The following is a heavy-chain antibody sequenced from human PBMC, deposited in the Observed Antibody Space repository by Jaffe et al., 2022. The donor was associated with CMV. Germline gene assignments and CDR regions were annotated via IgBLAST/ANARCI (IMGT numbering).Heavy chain of an antibody. CDR2: IWYDGSNK. D-gene: IGHD6-19*01. CDR1: GFTFSSYG. V-gene: IGHV3-33*08. Sequence: QVQLVESGGGVVQPGRSLRLSCAASGFTFSSYGMHWVRQAPGKGLEWVAVIWYDGSNKYYADSVKGRFTISRDNSKNTLYLQMNSLRAEDTAVYYCARDIAVAGRPYYYYYMDVWGKGTTVTVSS. CDR3: ARDIAVAGRPYYYYYMDV. J-gene: IGHJ6*03.